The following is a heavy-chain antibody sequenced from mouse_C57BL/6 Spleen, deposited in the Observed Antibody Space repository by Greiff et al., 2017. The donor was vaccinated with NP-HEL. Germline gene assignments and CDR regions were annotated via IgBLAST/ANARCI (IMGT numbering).Heavy chain of an antibody. V-gene: IGHV1-82*01. CDR3: ARYYYGSREDAMDY. J-gene: IGHJ4*01. D-gene: IGHD1-1*01. CDR2: IYPGDGDT. Sequence: VQLQQSGPELVKPGASVKISCKASGYAFSSSWMNWVKQRPGKGLEWIGRIYPGDGDTNYNGKFKGKATLTADKSSSTAYMQLSSLTSEDSAVYFSARYYYGSREDAMDYWGQGTSVTVSS. CDR1: GYAFSSSW.